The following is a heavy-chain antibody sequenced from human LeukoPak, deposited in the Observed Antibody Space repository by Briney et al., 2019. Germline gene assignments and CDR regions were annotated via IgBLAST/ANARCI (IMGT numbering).Heavy chain of an antibody. J-gene: IGHJ4*02. CDR1: GFTFSSYS. Sequence: PGGSLRLSCAASGFTFSSYSMSWVRQAPGKGLEWVSYISSSSSTIYYADSVKGRFTISRDNAKNSLYLQMNSLRVDDTAVYYCVKAVREPPNWGQGALVTVSS. CDR2: ISSSSSTI. V-gene: IGHV3-48*01. CDR3: VKAVREPPN. D-gene: IGHD1-14*01.